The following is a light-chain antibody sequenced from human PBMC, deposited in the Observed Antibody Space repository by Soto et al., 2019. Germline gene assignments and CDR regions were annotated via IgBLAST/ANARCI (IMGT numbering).Light chain of an antibody. CDR1: QSISSW. CDR2: DAS. V-gene: IGKV1-5*01. CDR3: QQNNRYPRT. J-gene: IGKJ1*01. Sequence: DIQMTQSPSTLSASVGDRVTITCRASQSISSWLAWYQQKPGKAPKLLIYDASSLESGVPSRFGGSGSGTESTLTNSSRQPEDFATYNGQQNNRYPRTFGQGTKVEIK.